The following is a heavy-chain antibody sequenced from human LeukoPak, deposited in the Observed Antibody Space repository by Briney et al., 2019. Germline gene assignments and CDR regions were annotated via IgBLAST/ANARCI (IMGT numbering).Heavy chain of an antibody. D-gene: IGHD1/OR15-1a*01. CDR1: GFTFSSYE. CDR2: ISSSGSTI. Sequence: GGSLRLSCAASGFTFSSYEMNWVRQAPGKGLEWVSYISSSGSTIYYADSVKGRFTISRDNAKNSLYLQMNSLRAEDTAVYYCARDRGRPGLEQTSGYFDYWGQGTLVTVSS. V-gene: IGHV3-48*03. CDR3: ARDRGRPGLEQTSGYFDY. J-gene: IGHJ4*02.